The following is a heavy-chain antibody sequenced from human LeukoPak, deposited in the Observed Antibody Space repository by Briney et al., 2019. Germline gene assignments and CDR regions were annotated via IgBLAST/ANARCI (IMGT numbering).Heavy chain of an antibody. V-gene: IGHV4-30-2*01. CDR3: ARGFGSYYDSSGYYRTAEYFQH. J-gene: IGHJ1*01. CDR1: GGSINSGGYS. CDR2: IYHSGST. Sequence: SQTLSLTCAVSGGSINSGGYSWSWIRQPPGKGLEWIGYIYHSGSTYYNPSLKSRVTISVDRSKNQFSLKLSSVTAADTAVYYCARGFGSYYDSSGYYRTAEYFQHWGQGTLVTVSS. D-gene: IGHD3-22*01.